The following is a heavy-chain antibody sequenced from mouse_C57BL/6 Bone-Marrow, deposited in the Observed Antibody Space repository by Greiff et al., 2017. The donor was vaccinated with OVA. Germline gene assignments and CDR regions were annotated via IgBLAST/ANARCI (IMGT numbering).Heavy chain of an antibody. CDR2: ISDGGSYT. V-gene: IGHV5-4*01. D-gene: IGHD1-1*01. J-gene: IGHJ4*01. CDR3: ARERFGNYAMDY. Sequence: EVQLVESGGGLVKPGGSQKLSCAASGFTFSSYAMSWVRQTPEKRLEWVATISDGGSYTSYPDNVKGRFTISRDNAKNNLYLQMSHLKSEDTAMYYCARERFGNYAMDYWGQGTSVTVSS. CDR1: GFTFSSYA.